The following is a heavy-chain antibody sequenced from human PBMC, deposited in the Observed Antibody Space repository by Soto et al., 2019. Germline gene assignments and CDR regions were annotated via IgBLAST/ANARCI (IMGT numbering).Heavy chain of an antibody. Sequence: GESLKISCKGSGYSFTSYWTGWVRQMPGKGLKRMGIIYPGDNDTRYSPSFQGQVTISADKSISTAYLQWSSLKASYTALYYCARTSAAGKYYYGMAVWGQGSTVTVSS. CDR2: IYPGDNDT. D-gene: IGHD6-13*01. CDR1: GYSFTSYW. CDR3: ARTSAAGKYYYGMAV. J-gene: IGHJ6*02. V-gene: IGHV5-51*01.